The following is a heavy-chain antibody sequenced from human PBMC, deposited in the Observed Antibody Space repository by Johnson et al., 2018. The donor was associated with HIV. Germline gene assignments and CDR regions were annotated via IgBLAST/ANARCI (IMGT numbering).Heavy chain of an antibody. J-gene: IGHJ3*02. CDR3: ARPHIVVVTAGYAFDI. V-gene: IGHV3-30-3*01. Sequence: VQLVESGGGLVKPGGSLRLSCAASGFTFSSYAMHWVRQAPGKGLEWVAIISYDGNNKYYADSVKGRFTISRDNSKNTLYLQMNSLRAEDTAVYYCARPHIVVVTAGYAFDIWGQGTMVIVSS. D-gene: IGHD2-21*02. CDR2: ISYDGNNK. CDR1: GFTFSSYA.